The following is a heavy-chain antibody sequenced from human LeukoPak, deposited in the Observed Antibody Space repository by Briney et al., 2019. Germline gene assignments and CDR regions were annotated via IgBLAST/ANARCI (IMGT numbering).Heavy chain of an antibody. V-gene: IGHV3-23*01. J-gene: IGHJ3*02. CDR1: GFTFSSYA. D-gene: IGHD3-3*01. Sequence: GGSLRLSCAASGFTFSSYARSWVRQAPGKGLEWVSAISGSGGSTYYADPLKGRVTISRDNSKNTLYLQSNSLGADATAVYYCAISRLFLISGADAFGIWGQGKMVTVSS. CDR2: ISGSGGST. CDR3: AISRLFLISGADAFGI.